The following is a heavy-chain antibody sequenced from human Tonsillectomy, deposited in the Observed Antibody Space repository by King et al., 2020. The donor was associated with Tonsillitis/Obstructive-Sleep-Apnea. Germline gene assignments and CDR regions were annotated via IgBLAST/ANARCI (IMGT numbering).Heavy chain of an antibody. Sequence: QLVQSGAEVKKPGASVKVSCKASGYTFTGYYMHWVRQAPGQGLEWMGWINPNSGGTNYAQKFQGWGTMTRDTSISTAYMELSRLRSDDTAVYYCARSEGYCSGGSCYSWSWFDPWGQGTLVTVSS. D-gene: IGHD2-15*01. CDR1: GYTFTGYY. CDR2: INPNSGGT. J-gene: IGHJ5*02. CDR3: ARSEGYCSGGSCYSWSWFDP. V-gene: IGHV1-2*04.